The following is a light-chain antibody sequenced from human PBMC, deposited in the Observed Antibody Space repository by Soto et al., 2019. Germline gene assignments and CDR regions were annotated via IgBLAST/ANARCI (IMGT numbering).Light chain of an antibody. CDR1: SSAIGAYNY. CDR3: SSFAGSNDRWV. CDR2: EVS. Sequence: QSALTQPPSASGSPGQSVTISCTGTSSAIGAYNYVSWYQQHPGKAPKLMIHEVSKRPSGVPDRFSGSKSGNTASLTVSGLQAEAEADYYCSSFAGSNDRWVFGGGTKVTVL. J-gene: IGLJ3*02. V-gene: IGLV2-8*01.